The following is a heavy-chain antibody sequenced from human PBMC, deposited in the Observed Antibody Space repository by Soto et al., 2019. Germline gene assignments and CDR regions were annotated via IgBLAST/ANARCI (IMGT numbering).Heavy chain of an antibody. D-gene: IGHD3-3*01. Sequence: SETLSLTCTVSGGSISSYYWSWIRQPPGKGLEWIGYIYYSGSTNYNPSLKSRVTISVDTSKNQFSLKLSSVTAADTAVYYCARDHPYYDFWSGYYTGNRFDPWGQGTLVTVSS. CDR2: IYYSGST. J-gene: IGHJ5*02. V-gene: IGHV4-59*01. CDR3: ARDHPYYDFWSGYYTGNRFDP. CDR1: GGSISSYY.